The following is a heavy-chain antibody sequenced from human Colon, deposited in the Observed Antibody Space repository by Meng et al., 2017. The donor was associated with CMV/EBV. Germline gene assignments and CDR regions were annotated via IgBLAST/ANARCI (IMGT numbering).Heavy chain of an antibody. Sequence: VQLQESGPGLVKPSETLSLTCTVSGDSISNYYWSWIRQSPGKGLEWIGYIYSSGSTNYNPSLKSRVTISIDTSKNQFSLKLTSVTAADTAVYYCAKGRARNDYWFDPWGQGTVVTVAS. CDR1: GDSISNYY. J-gene: IGHJ5*02. CDR2: IYSSGST. CDR3: AKGRARNDYWFDP. D-gene: IGHD4/OR15-4a*01. V-gene: IGHV4-59*01.